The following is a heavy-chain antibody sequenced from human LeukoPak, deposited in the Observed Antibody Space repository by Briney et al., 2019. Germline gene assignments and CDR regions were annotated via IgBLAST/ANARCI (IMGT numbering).Heavy chain of an antibody. J-gene: IGHJ4*02. CDR3: AREGGDGLVFDY. CDR1: GYTFTGYY. V-gene: IGHV1-2*06. D-gene: IGHD6-19*01. Sequence: ASVKVSCKAFGYTFTGYYMHWVRQAPGQGLELMGRINPNSGGTNYAQKFQGRVTMTRDTSISTAYMELSRLRSDDTAVYYCAREGGDGLVFDYWGQGTLVTVSS. CDR2: INPNSGGT.